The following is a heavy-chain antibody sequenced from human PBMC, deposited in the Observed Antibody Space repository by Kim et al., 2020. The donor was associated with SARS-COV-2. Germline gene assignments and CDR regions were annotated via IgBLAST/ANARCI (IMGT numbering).Heavy chain of an antibody. J-gene: IGHJ3*02. CDR1: GGTFSSYA. D-gene: IGHD3-22*01. Sequence: SVKVSCKASGGTFSSYAISWVRQAPGQGLEWMGGIIPIFGTANYAQKFQGRVTITADESTSTAYMELSSLRSEDTAVYYCAREGSVDYYDSSGYYNPPDAFDIWGQGTMVTVSS. V-gene: IGHV1-69*13. CDR2: IIPIFGTA. CDR3: AREGSVDYYDSSGYYNPPDAFDI.